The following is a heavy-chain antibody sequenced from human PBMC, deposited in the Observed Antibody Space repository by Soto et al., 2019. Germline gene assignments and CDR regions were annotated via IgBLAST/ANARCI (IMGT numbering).Heavy chain of an antibody. CDR1: GFTFSSYG. J-gene: IGHJ4*02. V-gene: IGHV3-33*01. CDR3: ARDPPITMVRGGYFDY. CDR2: IWYDGSNK. Sequence: QVQLVESGGGVVQPGRSLRLSCAASGFTFSSYGMHWVRQAPGKGLEWVAVIWYDGSNKYYADSVKGRFTISRDNSKNTLYLQMNSLRAEDTAVYYCARDPPITMVRGGYFDYWGQGTLVTVSS. D-gene: IGHD3-10*01.